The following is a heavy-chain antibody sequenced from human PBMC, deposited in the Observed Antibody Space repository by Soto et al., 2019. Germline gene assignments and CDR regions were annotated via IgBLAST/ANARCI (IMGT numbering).Heavy chain of an antibody. CDR2: IYYSGST. CDR1: GGSISSGGYY. J-gene: IGHJ4*02. D-gene: IGHD3-10*01. Sequence: QVQLQESGPGLVKPSQTLSLTCTVSGGSISSGGYYWSWIRQHPGKGLEWIGYIYYSGSTYYNPSLKRRVTISVDTSKNQFSLKLSSVTAADPAVYYCARAMVRGTVLGYWGQGTLVTVSS. V-gene: IGHV4-31*03. CDR3: ARAMVRGTVLGY.